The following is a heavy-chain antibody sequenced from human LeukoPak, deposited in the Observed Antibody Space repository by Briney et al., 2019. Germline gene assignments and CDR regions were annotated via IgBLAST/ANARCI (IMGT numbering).Heavy chain of an antibody. J-gene: IGHJ4*02. Sequence: PGGSLRLSCTASGFTFGDYAMSWFRQAPGKGLEGVGFIRSKAYGGTTEYAASVKGRFTISRDDSKSIAYLQMNSLKTEDTAVYYCTRGGDIVVVVAATLDYWGQGTLVTVSS. V-gene: IGHV3-49*03. CDR3: TRGGDIVVVVAATLDY. D-gene: IGHD2-15*01. CDR1: GFTFGDYA. CDR2: IRSKAYGGTT.